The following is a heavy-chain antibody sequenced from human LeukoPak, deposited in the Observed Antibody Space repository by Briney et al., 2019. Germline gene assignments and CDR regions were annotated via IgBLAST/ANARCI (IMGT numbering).Heavy chain of an antibody. V-gene: IGHV3-30*18. Sequence: GGSLRLSCAASGFTFSSYGMHWVRQAPGKGLEWVAVISYDGSNKYYADSVKGRFTISRDNSKNTLYLQMNSLRAEDTAVYYCAKSNSYGRYYYYGMDVWGQGTTVTVSS. CDR1: GFTFSSYG. CDR3: AKSNSYGRYYYYGMDV. J-gene: IGHJ6*02. D-gene: IGHD5-18*01. CDR2: ISYDGSNK.